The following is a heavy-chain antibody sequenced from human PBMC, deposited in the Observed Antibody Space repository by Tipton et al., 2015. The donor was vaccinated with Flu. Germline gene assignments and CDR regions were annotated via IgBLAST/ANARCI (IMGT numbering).Heavy chain of an antibody. Sequence: LRLSCTVSGGSISSYYWSWIRQPAGKGLEWIGRIYTSGSTSYNPSLKSRVTMSVDTSKNQFSLKLSSVTAADTALYYCARDAQEHCSSSSSCSEFDYRGQGTLLTVVS. CDR2: IYTSGST. D-gene: IGHD2-2*01. V-gene: IGHV4-4*07. J-gene: IGHJ4*02. CDR1: GGSISSYY. CDR3: ARDAQEHCSSSSSCSEFDY.